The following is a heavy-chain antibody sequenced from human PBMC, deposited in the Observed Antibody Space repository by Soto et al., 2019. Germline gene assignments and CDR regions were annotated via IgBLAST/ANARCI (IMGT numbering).Heavy chain of an antibody. D-gene: IGHD2-2*01. J-gene: IGHJ4*02. Sequence: QVQLVESGGGAVQPGRSLRLSCAASGFTFSSYGMHWVRQAPGKGLEWVAVISYDGSNKYYADSVKGRFTISRDNSKNTLYLQMNSLRAEDTAVYYCAKDYFDIVVVPAALYFDYWGQGTLVTVSS. V-gene: IGHV3-30*18. CDR3: AKDYFDIVVVPAALYFDY. CDR2: ISYDGSNK. CDR1: GFTFSSYG.